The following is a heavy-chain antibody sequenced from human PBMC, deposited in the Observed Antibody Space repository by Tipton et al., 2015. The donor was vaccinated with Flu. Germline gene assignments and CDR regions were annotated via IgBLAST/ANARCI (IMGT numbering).Heavy chain of an antibody. J-gene: IGHJ3*02. CDR3: ARGRDSGSYFGVDAFDI. D-gene: IGHD1-26*01. CDR1: GGSISSYY. CDR2: INHSGST. Sequence: TLSLTCTVSGGSISSYYWSWIRQPPGKGLEWIGEINHSGSTNYNPSLKSRVTISVDTSKNQFSLKLSSVTAADTAVYYCARGRDSGSYFGVDAFDIWGQGTMVTVSS. V-gene: IGHV4-34*01.